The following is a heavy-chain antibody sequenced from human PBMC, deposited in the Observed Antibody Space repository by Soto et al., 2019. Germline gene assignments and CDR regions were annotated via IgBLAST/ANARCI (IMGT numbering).Heavy chain of an antibody. CDR3: ARGAFGAYYLDY. V-gene: IGHV3-74*01. CDR1: GFTFSSYW. CDR2: IKGDGITT. D-gene: IGHD3-3*01. J-gene: IGHJ4*02. Sequence: EVQLVDSGGGLVQPGGSLRLSCAASGFTFSSYWIHWVRQAPGEGLVWVSRIKGDGITTNYADSVKGRFTISRDYANNTVFLQMNSLRAEDTAVYYCARGAFGAYYLDYWGQGTLVTVSS.